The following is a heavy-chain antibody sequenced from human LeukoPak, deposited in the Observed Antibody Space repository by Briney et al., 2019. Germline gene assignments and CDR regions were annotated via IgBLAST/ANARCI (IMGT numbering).Heavy chain of an antibody. J-gene: IGHJ4*02. V-gene: IGHV1-18*01. D-gene: IGHD4-17*01. CDR1: GYTFTSYG. CDR2: ISAYNGNT. CDR3: ARTPVGFNTVTPTDVRY. Sequence: ASVKVSCKASGYTFTSYGISWVRQAPRQGLEWMGWISAYNGNTNHAQKFQGRVTMTTDTSTSTAYMELRSLRSDDTAVYYCARTPVGFNTVTPTDVRYWGQGTLVTGSS.